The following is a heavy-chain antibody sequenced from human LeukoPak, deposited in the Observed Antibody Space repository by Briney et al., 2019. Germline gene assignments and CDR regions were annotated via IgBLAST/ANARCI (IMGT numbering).Heavy chain of an antibody. CDR2: INHSGST. D-gene: IGHD3-16*01. CDR1: GGSFSGYY. Sequence: SETLSLTCAVYGGSFSGYYWSWIRQPPGKGLEWIGEINHSGSTNYNPSLKSRVTISVDTSKNQFSLKLSSVTAADTAVYYCARQSSVRGGYDYWGQGTLVTVSS. J-gene: IGHJ4*02. CDR3: ARQSSVRGGYDY. V-gene: IGHV4-34*01.